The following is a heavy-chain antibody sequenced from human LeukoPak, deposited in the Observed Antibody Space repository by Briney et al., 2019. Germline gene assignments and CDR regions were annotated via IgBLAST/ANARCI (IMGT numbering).Heavy chain of an antibody. CDR3: ARVHSSSWYVSHFDY. Sequence: GGSLRLSCAASGFTVSSNYMSWVRQAPGKGLEWVSVIYSGGSTYYADSVRGRFTISRDNSKNTLYLQMNSLRAEDTAVYYCARVHSSSWYVSHFDYWGQGTLVTVSS. CDR2: IYSGGST. J-gene: IGHJ4*02. D-gene: IGHD6-13*01. V-gene: IGHV3-53*01. CDR1: GFTVSSNY.